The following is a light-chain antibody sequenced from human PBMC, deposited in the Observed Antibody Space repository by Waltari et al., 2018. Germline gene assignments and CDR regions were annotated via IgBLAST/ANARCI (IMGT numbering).Light chain of an antibody. Sequence: EVVMTQSPDTLSLSPGGRVTLSCRASQSIATNLAWYQQRRGQAPRLLIFDASTRATSISGRFSGSGSGTEFTLTISSLQSDDSAVYYCQQYNRWPPITFGQGTRLEIK. V-gene: IGKV3-15*01. J-gene: IGKJ5*01. CDR3: QQYNRWPPIT. CDR2: DAS. CDR1: QSIATN.